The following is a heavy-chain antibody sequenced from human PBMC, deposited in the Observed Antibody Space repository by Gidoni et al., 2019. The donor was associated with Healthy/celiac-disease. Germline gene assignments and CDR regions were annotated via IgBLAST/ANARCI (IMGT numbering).Heavy chain of an antibody. V-gene: IGHV6-1*01. Sequence: QVQLQQSGPGLVKPSQTLSLTCAISGDSVSSNSAAWNWIRQSPSRGLEWLGRTYYRSKWYNDYAVSVKSRITINPDTSKNQFSLQLNSVTLEDTAVYYCARDSLEERLAAGYYYGMDVWGQGTTVTVSS. CDR2: TYYRSKWYN. CDR3: ARDSLEERLAAGYYYGMDV. J-gene: IGHJ6*02. D-gene: IGHD1-1*01. CDR1: GDSVSSNSAA.